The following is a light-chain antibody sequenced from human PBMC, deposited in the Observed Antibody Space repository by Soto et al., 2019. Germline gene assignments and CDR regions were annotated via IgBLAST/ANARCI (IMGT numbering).Light chain of an antibody. CDR3: CAYAGSGTVV. CDR2: EAT. CDR1: SSDVGSYNL. Sequence: QSVLTQPASVSGSPEQSITISCTGTSSDVGSYNLVSWYQQHPGKAPKVMIYEATKRPSGVSNRFSCSKSGNTASLTISGLQAEDEADYYCCAYAGSGTVVFGGGTQLTVL. V-gene: IGLV2-23*01. J-gene: IGLJ3*02.